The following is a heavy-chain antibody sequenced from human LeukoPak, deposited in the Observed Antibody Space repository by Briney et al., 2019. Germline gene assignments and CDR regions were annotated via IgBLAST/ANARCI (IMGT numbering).Heavy chain of an antibody. D-gene: IGHD5-12*01. V-gene: IGHV5-10-1*01. CDR1: GYSFTSYW. J-gene: IGHJ4*02. CDR2: IDPSDSYT. CDR3: ARLPTWDIVAPSERAVIDY. Sequence: GESLRISCKGSGYSFTSYWISWVRQMPGKGLEWTGRIDPSDSYTNYSPSFQGHVTISADKSISTAYLQWSSLKASDTAMYYCARLPTWDIVAPSERAVIDYWGQGTLVTVSS.